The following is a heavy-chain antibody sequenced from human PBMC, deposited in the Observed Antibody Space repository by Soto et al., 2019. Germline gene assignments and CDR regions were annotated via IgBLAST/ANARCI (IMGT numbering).Heavy chain of an antibody. CDR1: GYTFTTSF. Sequence: QGQLVQFGAEVVKPGASVKVSCKASGYTFTTSFLHWVRQDPGQGLEWLGWIFPGRGGTNYAQRFQGRVTMTRATSINTAYMELSRRTSDDTGVYYCAREWMRGTDYWGQGALITVSS. J-gene: IGHJ4*02. CDR3: AREWMRGTDY. D-gene: IGHD5-12*01. CDR2: IFPGRGGT. V-gene: IGHV1-2*02.